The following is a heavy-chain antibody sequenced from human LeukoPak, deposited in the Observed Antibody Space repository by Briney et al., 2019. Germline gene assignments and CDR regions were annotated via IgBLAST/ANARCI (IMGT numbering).Heavy chain of an antibody. J-gene: IGHJ6*03. CDR3: ARDYRYYDFWSRYPRPSLYYYMDL. CDR2: IHQHGGKE. CDR1: GFNFRAYW. D-gene: IGHD3-3*01. Sequence: PGGSLRLSCTTSGFNFRAYWMGWVRQAPGKGLEWVANIHQHGGKENYLDSVKGRFTISRDNAKSSIYLQMNSLRAEDTAIYYCARDYRYYDFWSRYPRPSLYYYMDLWGKGTAVTVSS. V-gene: IGHV3-7*03.